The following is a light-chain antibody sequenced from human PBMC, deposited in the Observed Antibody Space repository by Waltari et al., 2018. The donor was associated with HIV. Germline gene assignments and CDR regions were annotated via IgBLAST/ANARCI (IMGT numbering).Light chain of an antibody. CDR3: PSYDTLLGGFYV. Sequence: QSVLTQPPSVSGAPGQRVTISCSGSSSSLGTNYDVHWYQQLPRAAPKLLIYGDYNRTSGVPERFSASRSATPASLAITGLPPEAEADYSLPSYDTLLGGFYVFGTGTKVTV. J-gene: IGLJ1*01. V-gene: IGLV1-40*01. CDR1: SSSLGTNYD. CDR2: GDY.